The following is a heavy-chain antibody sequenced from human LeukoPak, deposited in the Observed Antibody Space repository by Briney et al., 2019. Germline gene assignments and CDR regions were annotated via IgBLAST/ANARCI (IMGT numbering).Heavy chain of an antibody. CDR2: ISAYNGNT. V-gene: IGHV1-18*01. CDR3: ARNLGYCSGGSCYSGHYYYYYMDV. CDR1: GYTFISYG. D-gene: IGHD2-15*01. J-gene: IGHJ6*03. Sequence: ASVKVSCKASGYTFISYGISWVRQAPGQGLEWMGWISAYNGNTNYAQKLQGRVTMTTDTSTSTAYMELRSLRSDDTAVYYCARNLGYCSGGSCYSGHYYYYYMDVWGKGTTVTVSS.